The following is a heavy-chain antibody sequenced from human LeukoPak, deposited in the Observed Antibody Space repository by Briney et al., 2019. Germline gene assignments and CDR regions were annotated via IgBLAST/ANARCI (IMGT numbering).Heavy chain of an antibody. CDR3: ATDYYDSSGYHGAFDI. D-gene: IGHD3-22*01. V-gene: IGHV1-69*05. Sequence: GSSVKVSCKASGGTFSSYAISWVRQAPGQGLEWMGGIIPIFGTANYAQKFQGRVTITTDESMSTAYMELSSLRSEDTAVYYCATDYYDSSGYHGAFDIWGQGTMVTVSS. CDR1: GGTFSSYA. J-gene: IGHJ3*02. CDR2: IIPIFGTA.